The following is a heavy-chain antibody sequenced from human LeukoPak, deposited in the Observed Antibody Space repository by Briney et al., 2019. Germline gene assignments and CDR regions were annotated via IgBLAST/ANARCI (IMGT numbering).Heavy chain of an antibody. CDR2: IYYSGST. CDR3: AKSAKPHSGWFPFDP. V-gene: IGHV4-59*01. J-gene: IGHJ5*02. Sequence: SETLSLTCTVSGGSISSYYWSWIRQPPGKGLEWIGYIYYSGSTNYNPSLKSRVTISVDTSKNQFSLKLSSVTAADTAVYYCAKSAKPHSGWFPFDPWGQGTLVTVSS. CDR1: GGSISSYY. D-gene: IGHD6-19*01.